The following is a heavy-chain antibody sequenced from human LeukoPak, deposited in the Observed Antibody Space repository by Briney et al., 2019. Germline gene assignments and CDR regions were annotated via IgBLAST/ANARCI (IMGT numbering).Heavy chain of an antibody. J-gene: IGHJ4*02. CDR2: ISAYNGNT. CDR3: ARPGTHGDYLDY. D-gene: IGHD4-17*01. V-gene: IGHV1-18*04. Sequence: GASVKVSCKTSGYIFTGYYMHWVRQAPGQGLEWMGWISAYNGNTNYAQKLQGRVTMTTDTSTSTAYMELRSLRSDDTAVYYCARPGTHGDYLDYWGQGTLVTVSS. CDR1: GYIFTGYY.